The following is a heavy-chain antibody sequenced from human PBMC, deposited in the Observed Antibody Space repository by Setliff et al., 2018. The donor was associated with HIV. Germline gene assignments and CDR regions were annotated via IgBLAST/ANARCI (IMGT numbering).Heavy chain of an antibody. D-gene: IGHD1-26*01. V-gene: IGHV1-8*01. CDR2: MNPDSGLT. CDR3: ARGSFGGSYSSF. Sequence: ASVKVSCQASGYTFTSYDTNWVRQATGQGREWMGWMNPDSGLTDYAPKLQGRVIMTRNTSITTAYMQVTRLRSDDTAVYYCARGSFGGSYSSFWGQGTLVTVSS. CDR1: GYTFTSYD. J-gene: IGHJ4*02.